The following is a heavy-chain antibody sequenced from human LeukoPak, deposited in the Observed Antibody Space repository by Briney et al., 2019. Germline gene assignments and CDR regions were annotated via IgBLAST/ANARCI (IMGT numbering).Heavy chain of an antibody. V-gene: IGHV1-18*04. CDR2: ISAYNGNT. Sequence: GASVKVSCTASGYTFIACYMHWVRQAPGQGLEWMGWISAYNGNTNYAQKLQGRVTMTTDTSTSTAYMELRSLRSNDTAVYYCARFRAGVGEPYGDYWGQGTLVTVSS. CDR1: GYTFIACY. CDR3: ARFRAGVGEPYGDY. D-gene: IGHD3-10*01. J-gene: IGHJ4*02.